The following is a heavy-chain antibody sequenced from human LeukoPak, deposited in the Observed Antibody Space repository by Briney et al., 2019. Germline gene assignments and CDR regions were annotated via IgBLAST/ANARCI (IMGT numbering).Heavy chain of an antibody. V-gene: IGHV3-48*03. Sequence: GGSLRLSCAASGFTFSSYEMNWVRQAPGKGLEWVSYISSSGSTIYYADSVKGRFTISRDNAKNSLYLQMNSLRAEDTAVYYCARILWFGYKGVDYWGQGTLVTVSA. CDR2: ISSSGSTI. CDR3: ARILWFGYKGVDY. J-gene: IGHJ4*02. D-gene: IGHD3-10*01. CDR1: GFTFSSYE.